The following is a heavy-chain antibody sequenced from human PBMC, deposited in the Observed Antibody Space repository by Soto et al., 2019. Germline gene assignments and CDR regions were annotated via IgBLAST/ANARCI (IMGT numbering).Heavy chain of an antibody. CDR2: INHSGST. J-gene: IGHJ6*03. D-gene: IGHD2-15*01. CDR1: GGSFSGYY. CDR3: ARGHDCSGGSCYTGYYKKTRYYYYYYMDV. V-gene: IGHV4-34*01. Sequence: SETLSLTCAVYGGSFSGYYWSWIRQPPGKGLEWIGEINHSGSTNYNPSLKSRVTTSVDTSKNQFSLKLSSVTAAVTAVYYCARGHDCSGGSCYTGYYKKTRYYYYYYMDVWGKGTTVTVSS.